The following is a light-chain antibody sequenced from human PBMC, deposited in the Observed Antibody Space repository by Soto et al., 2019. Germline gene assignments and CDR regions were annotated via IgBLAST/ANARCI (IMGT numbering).Light chain of an antibody. CDR3: GTWDSSLSAVV. J-gene: IGLJ3*02. CDR2: DND. Sequence: QSVLTQPPSVSAAPGQKVTISCSGSSSNIGNNYVSWYQQSPGTAPKLLIRDNDKRPSGIPDRFSASKSGVSATLGITGLQTGDEADYYCGTWDSSLSAVVFGGGTKLTVL. V-gene: IGLV1-51*01. CDR1: SSNIGNNY.